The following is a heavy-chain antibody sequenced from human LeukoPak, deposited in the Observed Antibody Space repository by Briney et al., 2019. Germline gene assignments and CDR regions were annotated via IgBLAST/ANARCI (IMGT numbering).Heavy chain of an antibody. D-gene: IGHD6-13*01. CDR2: IYYHGST. J-gene: IGHJ3*02. V-gene: IGHV4-39*07. CDR3: ARDLYSSRTNDAFVI. CDR1: GGSIRSNNYY. Sequence: SETLSLTCTVSGGSIRSNNYYWGWIRQPPGKGLEWIGSIYYHGSTYYNPSLKSRVTISVDTSKNQFSLKLSSVTAADTAVYYCARDLYSSRTNDAFVIWNQGTMVTVSS.